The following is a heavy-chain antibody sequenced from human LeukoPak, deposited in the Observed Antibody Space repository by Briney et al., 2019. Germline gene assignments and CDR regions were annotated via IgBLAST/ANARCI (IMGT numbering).Heavy chain of an antibody. CDR3: ARGRMGGGNDY. Sequence: GASVKVSCKASGYTFTGYYMHWVRQAPGQGLEWMGWIDPNSGGTNYGQKFQGGVTMTRDTSISTVYMELNSLRSDDTAVYYCARGRMGGGNDYWGQGTLVTVSS. V-gene: IGHV1-2*02. CDR1: GYTFTGYY. CDR2: IDPNSGGT. D-gene: IGHD2-15*01. J-gene: IGHJ4*02.